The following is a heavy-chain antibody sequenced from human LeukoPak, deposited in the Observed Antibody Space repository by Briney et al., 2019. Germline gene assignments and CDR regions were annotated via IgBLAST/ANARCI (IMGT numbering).Heavy chain of an antibody. V-gene: IGHV3-48*04. CDR3: ARVGDSSGWSSDY. D-gene: IGHD6-19*01. Sequence: GGSLRLSCAASGFTFSSYSMNWVRQAPGKGLEWVSYISSSSSTIYYADSVKGRFTISRDNAKNSLSLQMNSLRAEDTAVYYCARVGDSSGWSSDYWGQGTLVTVSS. J-gene: IGHJ4*02. CDR1: GFTFSSYS. CDR2: ISSSSSTI.